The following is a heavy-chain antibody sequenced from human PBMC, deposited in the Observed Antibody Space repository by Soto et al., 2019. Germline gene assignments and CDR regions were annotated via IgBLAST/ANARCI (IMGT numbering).Heavy chain of an antibody. V-gene: IGHV2-5*02. CDR2: IYWDDDN. CDR3: AHYVSASPAGWFDP. J-gene: IGHJ5*02. D-gene: IGHD3-10*01. CDR1: GFSLSTSGEA. Sequence: QITLKESGPALVKPTQTLTLTCTSSGFSLSTSGEAVGWIRQPPGEALEWLALIYWDDDNRYNPTLKTRLTITTDTSKNQVVLTLTNMDPVDTATYYCAHYVSASPAGWFDPWGQGILVTVSS.